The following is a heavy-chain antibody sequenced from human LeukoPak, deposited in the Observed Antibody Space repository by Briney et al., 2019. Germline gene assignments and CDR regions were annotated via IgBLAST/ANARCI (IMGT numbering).Heavy chain of an antibody. CDR1: GGPISSSSYY. CDR2: IYYSGST. J-gene: IGHJ4*02. Sequence: SETLSLTCTVSGGPISSSSYYSGCIPQPPGNGLEWSGNIYYSGSTYYNPSLESRVTISVDTSKHQFSLKLSSVTAADTAVYYCAKRRVVAATRDYWGQGTLVTVSS. CDR3: AKRRVVAATRDY. D-gene: IGHD2-15*01. V-gene: IGHV4-39*01.